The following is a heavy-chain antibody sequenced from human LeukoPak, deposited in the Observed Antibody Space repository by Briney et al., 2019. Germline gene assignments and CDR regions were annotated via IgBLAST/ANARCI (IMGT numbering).Heavy chain of an antibody. CDR2: ISYSGST. CDR3: ARRDSQRGYYFDF. CDR1: GGSISSSNW. Sequence: SGTLSLTCAVYGGSISSSNWWSWVRQPPGKGLEWIGYISYSGSTNNSPSLKSRATTSVDTSKNQFSLKLNSVTAADTAVYYCARRDSQRGYYFDFWGQGTLVTVSS. D-gene: IGHD5-24*01. V-gene: IGHV4-4*02. J-gene: IGHJ4*02.